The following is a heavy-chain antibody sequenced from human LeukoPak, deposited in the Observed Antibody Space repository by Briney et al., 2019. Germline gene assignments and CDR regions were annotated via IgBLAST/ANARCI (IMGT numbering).Heavy chain of an antibody. CDR3: ARTVWFGELLIVGGPTYNWFDP. CDR1: GGTFSRYG. Sequence: GASVKVSCKASGGTFSRYGISWVRQAPGQGLEWMGWISAYNGNTNYAQKLQGRVTMTTDTSTSTAYMELRSLRSDDTAVYYCARTVWFGELLIVGGPTYNWFDPWGQGTLVTVSS. CDR2: ISAYNGNT. V-gene: IGHV1-18*01. D-gene: IGHD3-10*01. J-gene: IGHJ5*02.